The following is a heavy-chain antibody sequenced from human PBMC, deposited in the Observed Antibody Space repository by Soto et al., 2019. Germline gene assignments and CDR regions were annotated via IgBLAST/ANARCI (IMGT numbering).Heavy chain of an antibody. J-gene: IGHJ4*02. CDR3: ARCRGCSGGSCYPQLGY. V-gene: IGHV4-34*01. CDR1: GGSFSGCY. Sequence: QVQLQQWGAGLLKPSETLSLTCAVSGGSFSGCYWSWSRQPPGKGLEWIGEINHSGSTNYNPSLKGRVTRSVDTSKNQFSLKLISVTAADTAVYYCARCRGCSGGSCYPQLGYWGQGTLVTVSS. CDR2: INHSGST. D-gene: IGHD2-15*01.